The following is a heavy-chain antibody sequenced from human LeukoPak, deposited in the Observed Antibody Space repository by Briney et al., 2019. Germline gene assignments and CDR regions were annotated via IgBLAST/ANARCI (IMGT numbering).Heavy chain of an antibody. CDR3: ARASTTWYTPDY. D-gene: IGHD6-13*01. J-gene: IGHJ4*02. Sequence: GGSLRLSCAASGFTFSSYGMNWVRQAPGKGLEWVSVINDNGGSTFYADSVKGRFTISRDNAENSLYLQMNSLRVEDTAVYYCARASTTWYTPDYWGQGTLVTVSS. V-gene: IGHV3-23*01. CDR2: INDNGGST. CDR1: GFTFSSYG.